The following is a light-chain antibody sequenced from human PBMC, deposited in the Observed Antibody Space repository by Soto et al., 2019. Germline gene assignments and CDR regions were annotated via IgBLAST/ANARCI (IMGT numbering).Light chain of an antibody. CDR2: DNN. CDR1: SSNVGNNY. J-gene: IGLJ2*01. Sequence: QSVLTQPPSVSAAPGQKVTISCSGSSSNVGNNYVSWYQQLPGTAPKLLIYDNNKRPSGIPDRFSGSKSDTSATLDITALQTGDEADYYCGAWDSSLMGVVFGGGTKLTVL. CDR3: GAWDSSLMGVV. V-gene: IGLV1-51*01.